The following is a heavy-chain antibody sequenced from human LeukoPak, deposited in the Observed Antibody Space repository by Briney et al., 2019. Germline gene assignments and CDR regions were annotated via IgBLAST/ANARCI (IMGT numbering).Heavy chain of an antibody. CDR1: GFTFSSYW. J-gene: IGHJ4*02. V-gene: IGHV3-30-3*01. D-gene: IGHD6-25*01. CDR2: ISYDESNK. Sequence: GGSLRLSCAASGFTFSSYWMSWVRQAPGKGLEWVALISYDESNKYYGDSVKGRFTISRDNSKNTLYLQMNSLRGEDTAVYYCARDSAEGGFDYWGQGTLVTVSS. CDR3: ARDSAEGGFDY.